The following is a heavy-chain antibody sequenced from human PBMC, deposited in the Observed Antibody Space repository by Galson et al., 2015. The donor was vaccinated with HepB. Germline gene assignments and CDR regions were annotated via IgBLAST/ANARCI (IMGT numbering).Heavy chain of an antibody. Sequence: SVKVSCKASGGTFSSYAISWVRQAPGQGLEWMGGIIPIFGTANYAQKFQGRVTITADESTSTAYMELSSLRSEDTAVYYCARARTIFGVVTMYYFDYWGQGTLVTVSS. V-gene: IGHV1-69*13. CDR1: GGTFSSYA. CDR3: ARARTIFGVVTMYYFDY. D-gene: IGHD3-3*01. CDR2: IIPIFGTA. J-gene: IGHJ4*02.